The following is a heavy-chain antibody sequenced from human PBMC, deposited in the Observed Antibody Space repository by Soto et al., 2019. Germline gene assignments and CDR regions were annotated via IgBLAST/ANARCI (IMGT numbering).Heavy chain of an antibody. CDR3: ERWSFLDY. J-gene: IGHJ4*02. V-gene: IGHV3-23*01. D-gene: IGHD1-26*01. CDR1: EFSFTSYA. CDR2: ISCSDGKT. Sequence: PWGSLILSCASSEFSFTSYALSWVRQAPGKGLEWVSTISCSDGKTYYADSVKGRFSISRDTSKTTLYLQMNSLRVEDTAVYYCERWSFLDYWGQGTRVTVSS.